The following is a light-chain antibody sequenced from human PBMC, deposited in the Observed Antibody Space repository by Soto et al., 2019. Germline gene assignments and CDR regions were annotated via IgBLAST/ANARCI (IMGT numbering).Light chain of an antibody. CDR3: QQSYTTPFT. V-gene: IGKV4-1*01. Sequence: DIVMTQSPDSLAVSLGERATINCKSSRSVLYSSNDKNYLAWYQQKPGQPPKLLIYWASTRESGVPGRFSGSGSGTDFTLTINTLQAEDAAVYYCQQSYTTPFTFGPGTKVDI. J-gene: IGKJ3*01. CDR2: WAS. CDR1: RSVLYSSNDKNY.